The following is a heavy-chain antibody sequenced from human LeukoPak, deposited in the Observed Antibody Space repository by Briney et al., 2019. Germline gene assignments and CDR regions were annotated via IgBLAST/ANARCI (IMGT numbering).Heavy chain of an antibody. Sequence: ASVKVSCKSFGYTFTGYYIHWVRQALGQGLEWMGWINPEGGATDYAQKFQGRVTMTRDTSISTAYTDLTSLRSDDTAVYYCARGLYHSDSSGYYSYWGQGTLVTVSS. V-gene: IGHV1-2*02. D-gene: IGHD3-22*01. CDR3: ARGLYHSDSSGYYSY. CDR1: GYTFTGYY. CDR2: INPEGGAT. J-gene: IGHJ4*02.